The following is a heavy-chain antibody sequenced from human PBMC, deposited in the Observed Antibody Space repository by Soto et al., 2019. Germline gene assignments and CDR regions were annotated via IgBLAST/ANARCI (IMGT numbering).Heavy chain of an antibody. J-gene: IGHJ5*02. CDR2: IYYSGST. CDR1: GDTINTPHYY. D-gene: IGHD2-2*01. V-gene: IGHV4-30-4*01. Sequence: SETLSLTCTVSGDTINTPHYYWTWIRQPPGKDLEWIGYIYYSGSTSYNPSLKSRVSMSMDTSKNQFSLKLSSVTAADTAVYYCARARIVVVPAARYNWFDPWGQGTLVTVS. CDR3: ARARIVVVPAARYNWFDP.